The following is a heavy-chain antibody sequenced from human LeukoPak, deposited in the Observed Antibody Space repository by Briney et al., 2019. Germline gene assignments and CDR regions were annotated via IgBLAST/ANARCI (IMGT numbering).Heavy chain of an antibody. CDR1: GYSLTNHY. Sequence: SETLSLTCAVYGYSLTNHYWIWIRQPPGKGLEWIGEIHDSGSTNYNPSLQSRVTISVDTSKNQFFLKLTSVTAADTAVYYCARGPGAVHPWGQGTLVTVSS. CDR2: IHDSGST. D-gene: IGHD6-19*01. CDR3: ARGPGAVHP. V-gene: IGHV4-34*01. J-gene: IGHJ5*02.